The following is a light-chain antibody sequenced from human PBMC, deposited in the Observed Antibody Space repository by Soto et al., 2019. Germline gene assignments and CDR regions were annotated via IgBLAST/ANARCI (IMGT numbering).Light chain of an antibody. J-gene: IGLJ3*02. CDR2: DVS. V-gene: IGLV2-11*01. CDR1: NSDIFNYNF. Sequence: QSALTQPRSVSGSPGQSVTISCTGTNSDIFNYNFVSWYQQHPGKAPKVMIYDVSKRPSGVPDRFSGSKSGNTASLTISGLQAEDEADYYCCSYPGSHTWVFGGGTKVTVL. CDR3: CSYPGSHTWV.